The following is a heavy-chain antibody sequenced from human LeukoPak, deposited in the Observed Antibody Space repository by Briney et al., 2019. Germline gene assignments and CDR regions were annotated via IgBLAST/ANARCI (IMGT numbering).Heavy chain of an antibody. V-gene: IGHV3-23*01. D-gene: IGHD3-3*01. CDR2: VRSRSTAT. CDR3: AKGHYPYDRVVELVDS. J-gene: IGHJ4*02. CDR1: GFTFDNYA. Sequence: GGSLRLSCAASGFTFDNYAMSWIRQTPGKGLEWVSGVRSRSTATYYADCAKGRFTISRDNSKNTLNLQMNGLRAEDTAMYYCAKGHYPYDRVVELVDSWGQGTLVTVSS.